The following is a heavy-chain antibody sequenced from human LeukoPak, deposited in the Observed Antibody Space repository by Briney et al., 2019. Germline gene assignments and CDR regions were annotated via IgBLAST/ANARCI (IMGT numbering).Heavy chain of an antibody. CDR1: GGSISSYY. V-gene: IGHV4-59*01. CDR2: IYYSGST. Sequence: SETLSLTCTVSGGSISSYYWSWIRQPPGKGLEWIEYIYYSGSTNCNPSLKSRVTISVDTSKNQFSLKLSSVTAADTAVYYCARLGWFGPFDYWGQGTLVTVSS. D-gene: IGHD3-10*01. CDR3: ARLGWFGPFDY. J-gene: IGHJ4*02.